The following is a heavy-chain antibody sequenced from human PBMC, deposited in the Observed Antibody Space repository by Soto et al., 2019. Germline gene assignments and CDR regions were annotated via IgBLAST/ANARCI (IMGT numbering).Heavy chain of an antibody. CDR2: LDPNTGRT. D-gene: IGHD2-8*02. J-gene: IGHJ5*02. V-gene: IGHV1-2*02. CDR1: GYSFSAYY. CDR3: GRDGVAILPQALVHWLEP. Sequence: QVHLVQSGAEVKSPGASVKVSCKAAGYSFSAYYLHWGRHAPGQGLELMGWLDPNTGRTNYAQKFKGRGTMTSDTSISTAYMELSSLPSHDSAVYYCGRDGVAILPQALVHWLEPWGQGTLVSVSS.